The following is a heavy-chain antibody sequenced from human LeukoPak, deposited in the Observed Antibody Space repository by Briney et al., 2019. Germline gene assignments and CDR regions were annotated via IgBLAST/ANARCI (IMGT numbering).Heavy chain of an antibody. CDR2: ISSNGGST. CDR1: GFTSSSYA. D-gene: IGHD2-2*01. Sequence: GGSLRLSCAASGFTSSSYAMHWVRQAPGKGLEYVSAISSNGGSTYYANSVKGRFTISRGNSKNTLYLQMGSLRAEDMAVYYCARDYCSSTSCLLDYWGQGTLVTVSS. V-gene: IGHV3-64*01. J-gene: IGHJ4*02. CDR3: ARDYCSSTSCLLDY.